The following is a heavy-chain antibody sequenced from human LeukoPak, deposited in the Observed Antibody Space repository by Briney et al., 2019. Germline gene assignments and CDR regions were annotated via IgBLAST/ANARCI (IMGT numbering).Heavy chain of an antibody. V-gene: IGHV3-9*01. J-gene: IGHJ4*02. CDR2: ISWNSGSI. CDR1: GFTFDDYA. Sequence: GRSLRLSCAASGFTFDDYAMHWVRQAPGKGLEGVSGISWNSGSIGYADSVKGRFTISRDNAKNSLYLQMNSLRAEDTALYYCAKDSGDFWSGYIDYWGREPWSPSPQ. CDR3: AKDSGDFWSGYIDY. D-gene: IGHD3-3*01.